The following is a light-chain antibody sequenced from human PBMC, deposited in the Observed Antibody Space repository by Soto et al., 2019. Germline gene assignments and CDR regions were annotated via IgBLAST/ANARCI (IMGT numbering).Light chain of an antibody. V-gene: IGKV1-5*03. J-gene: IGKJ4*01. CDR1: QSISSW. CDR3: QQYNSYPLT. Sequence: DIQMTQSPSTLSASVGDRVTITCRASQSISSWLAWYQQKPGKAPNLLIYKASSLESGVPSRFSRNGSGTDFTLTISSLQPDEFGTYYCQQYNSYPLTFGGGTMVEI. CDR2: KAS.